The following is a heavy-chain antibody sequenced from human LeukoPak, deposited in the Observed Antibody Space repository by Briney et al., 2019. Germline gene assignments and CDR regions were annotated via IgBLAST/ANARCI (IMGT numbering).Heavy chain of an antibody. D-gene: IGHD3-22*01. Sequence: SETLSLTCAVSGGSISSGGYSWSWIRQPPGKGLEWIGYIYYSGSTYYNPSLKSRVTISVDTSKNQFSLKLGSVTAADTAVYYCARAYHYDSSGPLGAFDIWGQGTMVTVSS. J-gene: IGHJ3*02. V-gene: IGHV4-30-4*07. CDR3: ARAYHYDSSGPLGAFDI. CDR1: GGSISSGGYS. CDR2: IYYSGST.